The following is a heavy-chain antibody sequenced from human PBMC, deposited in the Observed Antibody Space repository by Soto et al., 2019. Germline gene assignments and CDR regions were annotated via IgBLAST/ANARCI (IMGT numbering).Heavy chain of an antibody. J-gene: IGHJ4*02. CDR1: GYTFSSYA. Sequence: GASLKVSCKASGYTFSSYAIHWVRQAPGQGLEWMGWIHAVNGNTKYSQSFQGRVTISRDTSATTAYMELNSMRSEDTAVYYCARGVAFLDYWGPGTLVTVSS. CDR2: IHAVNGNT. CDR3: ARGVAFLDY. V-gene: IGHV1-3*01. D-gene: IGHD2-15*01.